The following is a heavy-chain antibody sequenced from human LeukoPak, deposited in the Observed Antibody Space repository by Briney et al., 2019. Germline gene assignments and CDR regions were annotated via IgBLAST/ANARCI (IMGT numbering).Heavy chain of an antibody. J-gene: IGHJ4*02. CDR1: GGSFSGYY. CDR2: IKHRGGT. V-gene: IGHV4-34*01. Sequence: PSDTLSLTCAVYGGSFSGYYWSWIRQPPGKGLEWIGEIKHRGGTNYNPYSKSRVTISVDTSKTQLYLKLSSVTAAETAVYYCAIDYYDILTGYYSFDYWGQGTLVTVSS. D-gene: IGHD3-9*01. CDR3: AIDYYDILTGYYSFDY.